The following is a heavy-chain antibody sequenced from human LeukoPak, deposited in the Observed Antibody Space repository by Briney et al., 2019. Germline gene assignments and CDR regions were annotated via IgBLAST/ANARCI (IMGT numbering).Heavy chain of an antibody. CDR2: ISYDGSNK. CDR3: AKNSIVVVVAATLDY. J-gene: IGHJ4*02. V-gene: IGHV3-30*18. Sequence: GGSLRLSCAASGCTFSSYGMHWGRQAPGLGLDWGAVISYDGSNKYYAESVKRRFTITTDKSKNTLYLQMNSLRAEDTAVYYCAKNSIVVVVAATLDYWGQGTLVTVSS. CDR1: GCTFSSYG. D-gene: IGHD2-15*01.